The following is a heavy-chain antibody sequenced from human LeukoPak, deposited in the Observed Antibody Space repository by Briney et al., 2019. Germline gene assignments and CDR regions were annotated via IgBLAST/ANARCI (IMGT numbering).Heavy chain of an antibody. J-gene: IGHJ6*03. CDR1: GGSISSYY. D-gene: IGHD3-3*01. CDR2: IYYSGST. CDR3: ARVGYYDFPYYYYYMDV. Sequence: PSETLSPTCTVSGGSISSYYWSWIRQPPGKGLEWIGYIYYSGSTNYNPSLKSRVTISVDTSKNQFSLKLSSVTAADTAVYYCARVGYYDFPYYYYYMDVWGKGTTVTVSS. V-gene: IGHV4-59*01.